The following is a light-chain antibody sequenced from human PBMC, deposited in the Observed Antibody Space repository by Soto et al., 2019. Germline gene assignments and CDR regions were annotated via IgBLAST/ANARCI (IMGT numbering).Light chain of an antibody. CDR2: TNS. CDR1: GSNIGSNT. Sequence: QSVLTQPPSASGAPGQRVIISCSGSGSNIGSNTVNWYQQLPGTAPKLLIYTNSQRPSGVPDRFSGSKSGTSASLAISGLQSEDEADYHCAAWDDSLNAVVFGGGTQLTVL. J-gene: IGLJ2*01. V-gene: IGLV1-44*01. CDR3: AAWDDSLNAVV.